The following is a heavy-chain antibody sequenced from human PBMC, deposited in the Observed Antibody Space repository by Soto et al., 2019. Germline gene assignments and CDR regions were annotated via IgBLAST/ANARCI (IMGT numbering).Heavy chain of an antibody. J-gene: IGHJ4*02. CDR2: IIPILGIA. CDR1: GGTFSSYT. D-gene: IGHD5-12*01. Sequence: QVQLVQSGAEVKKPGSSVKVSCKASGGTFSSYTISWVRQAPGQGLEWMGRIIPILGIANYAQKFQGRVTITADKSTSTAYMELSSLRSEDTAVYYCARSGRRYSGYAEVDYWGQGTLVTVSS. V-gene: IGHV1-69*02. CDR3: ARSGRRYSGYAEVDY.